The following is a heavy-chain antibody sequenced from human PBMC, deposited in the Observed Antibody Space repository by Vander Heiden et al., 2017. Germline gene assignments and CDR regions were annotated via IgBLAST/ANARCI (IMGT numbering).Heavy chain of an antibody. CDR2: FDYNSGRV. D-gene: IGHD2-2*01. CDR1: GFTPRHYA. J-gene: IGHJ6*02. CDR3: TKDLVPGGADV. Sequence: EVQVVASGGGLVQPGRSLRLSCAVSGFTPRHYAIHWVQQSPGKGLEWVSGFDYNSGRVDYADSVKGRFTTSGDNAKKSLYLQMDSLRGEDTAVYYCTKDLVPGGADVWGQGTTVTVSS. V-gene: IGHV3-9*02.